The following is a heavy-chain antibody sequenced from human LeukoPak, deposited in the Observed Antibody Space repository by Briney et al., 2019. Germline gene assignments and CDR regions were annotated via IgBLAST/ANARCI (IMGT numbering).Heavy chain of an antibody. CDR2: ISGSGGST. CDR1: GFTFSSYA. J-gene: IGHJ4*02. CDR3: AKQAWYSSSWLVD. V-gene: IGHV3-23*01. D-gene: IGHD6-13*01. Sequence: PGESLRLSCAASGFTFSSYAMSWVRQAPGKGLEGVSAISGSGGSTYYADSVKGRFTISRDNSKNTLCLQMNSLRAEDTAVYYCAKQAWYSSSWLVDWGQGTLVTVSS.